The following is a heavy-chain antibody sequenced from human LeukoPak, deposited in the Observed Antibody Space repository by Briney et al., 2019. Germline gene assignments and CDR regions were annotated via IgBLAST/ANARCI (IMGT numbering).Heavy chain of an antibody. D-gene: IGHD3-10*01. J-gene: IGHJ6*02. CDR1: GFTFSSYA. V-gene: IGHV3-30*18. CDR2: ISYDGSNK. Sequence: GGSLRLSCAASGFTFSSYAMHWVRQAPGKGLEWVTIISYDGSNKYYADSVKGRFTISRDNSKNTLYLQMNSLRAEDTAVYYCAKDGVGDLLLYFGESSRGGMDVWGQGTTVTVSS. CDR3: AKDGVGDLLLYFGESSRGGMDV.